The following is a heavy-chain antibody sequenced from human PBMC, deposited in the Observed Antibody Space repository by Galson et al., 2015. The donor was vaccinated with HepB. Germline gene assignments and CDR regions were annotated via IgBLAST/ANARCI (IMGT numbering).Heavy chain of an antibody. CDR1: GFTFSSYA. Sequence: SLRLSCAASGFTFSSYAMHWVRQAPGKGLEYVSAISSNGGSTYYADSVKGRFTISRDNSKNTLYLQMSSLRAEDTAVYYCVKDHWKYSGSYLDLGAFDIWGQGTMVTVSS. V-gene: IGHV3-64D*06. CDR3: VKDHWKYSGSYLDLGAFDI. J-gene: IGHJ3*02. CDR2: ISSNGGST. D-gene: IGHD1-26*01.